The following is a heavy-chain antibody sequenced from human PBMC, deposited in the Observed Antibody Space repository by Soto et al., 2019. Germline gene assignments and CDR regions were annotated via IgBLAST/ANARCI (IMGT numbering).Heavy chain of an antibody. V-gene: IGHV3-21*01. CDR3: AKDPAGTTLPFDY. D-gene: IGHD1-1*01. J-gene: IGHJ4*02. CDR2: ISSSSSYI. CDR1: GFTFGSYS. Sequence: GGSLRLSCAASGFTFGSYSMNWVGQAPGKGLEWVSSISSSSSYIYYADSVKGRFTISRDNAKNSLYLQMNSLRAEDTAVYYCAKDPAGTTLPFDYWGQGTLVTVSS.